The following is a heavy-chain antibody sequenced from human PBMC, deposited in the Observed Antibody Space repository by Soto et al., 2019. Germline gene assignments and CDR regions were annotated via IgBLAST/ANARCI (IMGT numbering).Heavy chain of an antibody. J-gene: IGHJ6*02. D-gene: IGHD3-22*01. CDR3: ARDFGARDYYDSSGYYYYYYGMDV. V-gene: IGHV4-30-4*01. Sequence: SETLSLTCTVSGGSISSGDYYWSWIRQPPGKGLEWIGYIYYSGSTYYNPSLKSRVTISVDTSKNQFSLKLSSVTAADTAVYYCARDFGARDYYDSSGYYYYYYGMDVWGQGTTVTVSS. CDR1: GGSISSGDYY. CDR2: IYYSGST.